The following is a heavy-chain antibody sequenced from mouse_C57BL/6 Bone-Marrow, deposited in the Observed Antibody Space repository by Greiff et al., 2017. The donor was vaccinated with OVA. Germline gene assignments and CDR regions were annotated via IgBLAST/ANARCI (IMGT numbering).Heavy chain of an antibody. D-gene: IGHD1-1*01. CDR1: GFTFSAYG. J-gene: IGHJ1*03. V-gene: IGHV5-17*01. CDR3: ARHGNWYFDV. Sequence: EVKLMESGGGLVKPGGSLKLSCAASGFTFSAYGMHWVRQAPEKGLEWVAYISSGSSTIYYADTVKGRCTISRDNAKNTLFLQMTSLRSEDTAMYYCARHGNWYFDVWGTGTTVTVSS. CDR2: ISSGSSTI.